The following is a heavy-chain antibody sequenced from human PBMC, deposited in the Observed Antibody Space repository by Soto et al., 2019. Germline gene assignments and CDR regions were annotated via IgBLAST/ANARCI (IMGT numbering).Heavy chain of an antibody. V-gene: IGHV3-23*01. CDR2: ISGSGTTT. J-gene: IGHJ4*02. CDR1: GFTFTNYA. D-gene: IGHD3-10*01. CDR3: AKDLFLQGYSGSGNYYALDY. Sequence: EVQLLESGGGLVQPGGSLRLSCAASGFTFTNYAMNWVRQAPGKGLEWVSSISGSGTTTYYADSVQGRFTISRDNSKHKLYLHMNSLRAEDTAVYYCAKDLFLQGYSGSGNYYALDYWGQGTLVPVSS.